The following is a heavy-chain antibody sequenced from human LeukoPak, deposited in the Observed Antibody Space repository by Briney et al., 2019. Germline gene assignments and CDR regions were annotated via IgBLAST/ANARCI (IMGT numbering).Heavy chain of an antibody. J-gene: IGHJ6*02. D-gene: IGHD6-19*01. CDR2: ISSSGSTI. V-gene: IGHV3-11*01. Sequence: GGSLRLSCAASGFTFSNYYMSWIRQAPGKGLEWVSYISSSGSTIYYADSMKGRFTISRDNAKNSLYLQMNSLRAEDTAVYYCARVQRDGSGWENIYYYGRDVWAKGPLSPSP. CDR3: ARVQRDGSGWENIYYYGRDV. CDR1: GFTFSNYY.